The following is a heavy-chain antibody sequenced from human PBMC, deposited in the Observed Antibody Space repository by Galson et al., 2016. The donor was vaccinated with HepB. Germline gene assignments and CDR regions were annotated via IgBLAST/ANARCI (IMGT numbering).Heavy chain of an antibody. CDR1: GFTFSTYW. CDR3: AREGDHFYYMDV. J-gene: IGHJ6*03. CDR2: IDGDGSDT. V-gene: IGHV3-74*01. Sequence: SLRLSCAASGFTFSTYWMHWVRQAPGKGLVWVSRIDGDGSDTNYADSVKGRFTISRDNANNTLYLQMNSLRGEDTAVYYCAREGDHFYYMDVWGRGTTVTVSS. D-gene: IGHD1-26*01.